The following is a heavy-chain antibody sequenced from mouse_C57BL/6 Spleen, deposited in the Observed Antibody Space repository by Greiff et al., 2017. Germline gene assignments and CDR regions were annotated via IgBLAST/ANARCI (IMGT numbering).Heavy chain of an antibody. CDR1: GFTFTDYY. J-gene: IGHJ3*01. V-gene: IGHV7-3*01. Sequence: EVQLVQSGGGLVQPGASLSLSCAASGFTFTDYYMSWVRQRPGKALEWMGFISNKANGYATEYNASVKGRFTISRDNSQSILYLQMNALRAEDRATYYCARLTGWYAYWGQGTLVTVSA. CDR3: ARLTGWYAY. D-gene: IGHD4-1*01. CDR2: ISNKANGYAT.